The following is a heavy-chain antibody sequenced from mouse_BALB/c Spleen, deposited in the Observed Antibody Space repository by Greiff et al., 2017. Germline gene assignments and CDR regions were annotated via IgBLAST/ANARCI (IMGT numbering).Heavy chain of an antibody. CDR2: INPGSGGT. J-gene: IGHJ3*01. CDR3: ARGGKAY. Sequence: QVQLQQSGAELVRPGTSVKVSCKASGYAFTNYLIELVKQRPGQGLEWIGVINPGSGGTNYNEKFKGKATLTADKSSSTAYMQLSSLTSDDSAVYFCARGGKAYWSQGTLVTVSA. D-gene: IGHD2-1*01. CDR1: GYAFTNYL. V-gene: IGHV1-54*01.